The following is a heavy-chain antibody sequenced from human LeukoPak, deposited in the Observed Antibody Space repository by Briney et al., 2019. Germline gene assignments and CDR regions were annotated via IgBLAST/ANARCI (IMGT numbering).Heavy chain of an antibody. D-gene: IGHD5-24*01. CDR2: IYPGDSDT. CDR3: ATAHGYNRWYFDH. V-gene: IGHV5-51*01. Sequence: GESVKISFKGSGYGFTSYWIGWVRPMTGKGLEWMGIIYPGDSDTRYSPSFQGQVTISADKSISTAYLQWSSLKASDTAMYYCATAHGYNRWYFDHWGQGTLVTVSS. CDR1: GYGFTSYW. J-gene: IGHJ4*02.